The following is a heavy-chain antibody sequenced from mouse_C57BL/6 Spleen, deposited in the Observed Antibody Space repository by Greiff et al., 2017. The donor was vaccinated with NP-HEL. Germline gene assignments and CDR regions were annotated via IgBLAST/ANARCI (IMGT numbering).Heavy chain of an antibody. J-gene: IGHJ3*01. CDR1: GFTFSDYY. Sequence: EVHLVESEGGLVQPGSSMKLSCTASGFTFSDYYMAWVRQVPEKGLEWVANINYDGSSTYYLDSLKSRFIISRDNAKNILYLQMSSLKSEDTATYYCARGDDGYSPFAYWGQGTLVTVSA. CDR2: INYDGSST. V-gene: IGHV5-16*01. CDR3: ARGDDGYSPFAY. D-gene: IGHD2-3*01.